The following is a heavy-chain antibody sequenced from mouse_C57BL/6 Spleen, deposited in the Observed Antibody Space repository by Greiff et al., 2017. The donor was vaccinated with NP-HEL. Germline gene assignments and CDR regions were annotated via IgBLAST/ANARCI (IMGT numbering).Heavy chain of an antibody. V-gene: IGHV5-16*01. CDR2: INYDGSST. D-gene: IGHD4-1*01. Sequence: EVQLVESEGGLVQPGSSMKLSCTASGFTFSNYYMAWVRQVPEKGLEWVATINYDGSSTYYPDSLKGRFIISRDNARNIVYLQMSRLKSEDTAAYYCASDRGTGTVGWFAYWGQGTLVTVSA. CDR1: GFTFSNYY. CDR3: ASDRGTGTVGWFAY. J-gene: IGHJ3*01.